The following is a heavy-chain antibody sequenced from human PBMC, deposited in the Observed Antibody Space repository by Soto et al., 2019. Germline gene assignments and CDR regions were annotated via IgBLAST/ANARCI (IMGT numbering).Heavy chain of an antibody. J-gene: IGHJ4*02. CDR1: GFTFDDYA. Sequence: PGGSLRLSCAASGFTFDDYAMHWVRQAPGKGLEWVSLISWDGGSTYYADSVKGRFTISRDNSKNSLYLQMNSLRAEDTALYYCAKGGRYFDWYPMGYWGQGTLVTVSS. D-gene: IGHD3-9*01. CDR2: ISWDGGST. CDR3: AKGGRYFDWYPMGY. V-gene: IGHV3-43D*04.